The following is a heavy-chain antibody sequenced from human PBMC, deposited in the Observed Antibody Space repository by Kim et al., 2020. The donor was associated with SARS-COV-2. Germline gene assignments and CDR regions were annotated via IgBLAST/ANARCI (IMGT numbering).Heavy chain of an antibody. CDR1: GFTFSSYA. J-gene: IGHJ3*02. CDR3: ARQRGYVFDM. D-gene: IGHD1-1*01. V-gene: IGHV3-23*01. Sequence: GGSLRLSCAASGFTFSSYAMSWVRQAPGTGLEWVSSVTGTGSETNYADSVRGRFTISRDNSKKALYVQMNSLRAAATASYYCARQRGYVFDMWRQGTMAT. CDR2: VTGTGSET.